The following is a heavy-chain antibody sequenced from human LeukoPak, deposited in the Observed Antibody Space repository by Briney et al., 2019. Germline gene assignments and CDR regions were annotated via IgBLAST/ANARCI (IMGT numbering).Heavy chain of an antibody. J-gene: IGHJ4*02. D-gene: IGHD5-18*01. CDR1: GFTFSSYA. CDR3: AKDREFRSYGYYFDY. CDR2: ISWNSGSI. Sequence: GGSLRLSCAASGFTFSSYAMSWVRQAPGKGLEWVSGISWNSGSIGYADSVKGRFTISRDNAKNSLYLQMNSLRAEDTALYYCAKDREFRSYGYYFDYWGQGTLVTVSS. V-gene: IGHV3-9*01.